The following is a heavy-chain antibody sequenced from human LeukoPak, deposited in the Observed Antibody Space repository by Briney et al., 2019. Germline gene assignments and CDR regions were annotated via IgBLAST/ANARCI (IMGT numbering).Heavy chain of an antibody. V-gene: IGHV4-38-2*01. D-gene: IGHD3-10*01. J-gene: IGHJ6*03. CDR3: ARGFATGNYYYYYYMDV. Sequence: SETLSLTCAVSGYSISSGYYWGWIRQPPGKGLEWIGSIYHSGSTYYNPSLKSRVTISVDTSKNQFSLKLSSVTAADTAVYYCARGFATGNYYYYYYMDVWGKGTTVTVSS. CDR1: GYSISSGYY. CDR2: IYHSGST.